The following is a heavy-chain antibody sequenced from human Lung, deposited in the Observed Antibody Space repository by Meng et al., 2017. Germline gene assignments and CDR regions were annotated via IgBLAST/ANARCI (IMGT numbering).Heavy chain of an antibody. V-gene: IGHV1-46*03. D-gene: IGHD4-17*01. Sequence: QVQLVQSGAEVKKPGASVKVSCKASGYTFTSYYMHWVRQAPGQGLEWMGIIDPSGGSTDYAQKFQGRVTVTGDTSTSTVYMGLSSLRSEDTAVYYCTISDYGNFDYWGQGTLVTVSS. CDR1: GYTFTSYY. CDR3: TISDYGNFDY. J-gene: IGHJ4*02. CDR2: IDPSGGST.